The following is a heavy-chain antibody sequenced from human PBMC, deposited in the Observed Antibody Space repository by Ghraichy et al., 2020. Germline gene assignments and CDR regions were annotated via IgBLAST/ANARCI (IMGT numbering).Heavy chain of an antibody. J-gene: IGHJ6*04. D-gene: IGHD3-10*01. CDR1: GGTFTTYA. CDR3: AESLDV. V-gene: IGHV1-69*10. CDR2: VSPKLGKA. Sequence: SVKVSCRASGGTFTTYAINWVRQAPGQGLEWMGGVSPKLGKARYAEKFQVRVTLTADNSTNTAFLELTSLTSEDTAVFYCAESLDVWGKGTTVIVSS.